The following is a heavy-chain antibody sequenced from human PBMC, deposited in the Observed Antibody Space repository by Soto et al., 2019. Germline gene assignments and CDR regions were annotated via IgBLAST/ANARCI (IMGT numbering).Heavy chain of an antibody. J-gene: IGHJ6*02. CDR1: GGSIYTYY. V-gene: IGHV4-59*01. CDR2: ISDGGST. CDR3: ARDPYGGFSGGVYFYYGLDV. D-gene: IGHD4-17*01. Sequence: ASEPLSLTCNVSGGSIYTYYWSWLRHSPGKGLEWIVYISDGGSTNYNPSLRSRVTVSMDRSKNQVSLKLTSVTAADTAIYYCARDPYGGFSGGVYFYYGLDVWGQGTTVTVSS.